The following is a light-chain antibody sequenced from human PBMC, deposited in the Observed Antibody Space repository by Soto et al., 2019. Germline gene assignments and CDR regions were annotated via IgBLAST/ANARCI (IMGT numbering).Light chain of an antibody. V-gene: IGKV1-33*01. CDR2: DAS. CDR3: QQYDNLPPGLT. CDR1: QDISNY. J-gene: IGKJ4*01. Sequence: DIQMTQSPSSLSASVGDRVTITCQASQDISNYLNWYQQKPGKAPKLLIYDASNLETGVRSRFSGSGSGTDFTFTINSLQPEDIGTYYCQQYDNLPPGLTFGGGTKVEIK.